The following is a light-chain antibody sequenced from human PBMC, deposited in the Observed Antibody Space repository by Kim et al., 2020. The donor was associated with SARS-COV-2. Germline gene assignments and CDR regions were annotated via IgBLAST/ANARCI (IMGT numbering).Light chain of an antibody. CDR2: LNTDGSH. V-gene: IGLV4-69*01. Sequence: GASVKLTCTLSSGNSGYAIAWHQQQPEKGPRYLMKLNTDGSHSKGDGIPDRFSGSSSGAERYLTISSLQSEDEADYYCQTWGTGPVFGGGTQLTVL. CDR1: SGNSGYA. J-gene: IGLJ2*01. CDR3: QTWGTGPV.